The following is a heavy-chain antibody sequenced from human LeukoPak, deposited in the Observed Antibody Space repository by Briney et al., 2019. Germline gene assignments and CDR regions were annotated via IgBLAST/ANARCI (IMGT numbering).Heavy chain of an antibody. Sequence: PSETLSLTCAVYGGSFSGYYWSLIRQPPGKGLEWIGEINHSGSTNYNPSLKSRVTISVDTSKNQFSLKLSSVTAADTAVYYCARGTQHDYWGQGTLVTVSS. CDR2: INHSGST. CDR3: ARGTQHDY. CDR1: GGSFSGYY. J-gene: IGHJ4*02. V-gene: IGHV4-34*01. D-gene: IGHD2-2*01.